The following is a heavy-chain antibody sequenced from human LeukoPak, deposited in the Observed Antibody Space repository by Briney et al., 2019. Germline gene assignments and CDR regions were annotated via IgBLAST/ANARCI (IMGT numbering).Heavy chain of an antibody. V-gene: IGHV4-59*01. CDR2: IYYSGST. Sequence: NPSETLSLTCTVSGGSISGYHWSWIRQPPGKGLEWIGNIYYSGSTNYNPSLKSRVTISVDTSKNQFSLKLSSVTAADTAVYYCASSTVTAAPLFYWGQGTLVTVSS. D-gene: IGHD4-17*01. J-gene: IGHJ4*02. CDR1: GGSISGYH. CDR3: ASSTVTAAPLFY.